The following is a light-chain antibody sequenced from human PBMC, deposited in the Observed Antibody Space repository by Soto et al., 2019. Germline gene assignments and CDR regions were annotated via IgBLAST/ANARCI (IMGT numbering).Light chain of an antibody. CDR2: GAS. CDR3: QQYGRSPYT. CDR1: QSLSKRY. V-gene: IGKV3-20*01. Sequence: EIVLTQSPGTLSLSPGERATLSCRASQSLSKRYLAWYKQKPGQAPRLLIYGASSRAYGVPDRFSGGGSGTDYTLSISRLEPEDFAVYSCQQYGRSPYTFGQGTKLEI. J-gene: IGKJ2*01.